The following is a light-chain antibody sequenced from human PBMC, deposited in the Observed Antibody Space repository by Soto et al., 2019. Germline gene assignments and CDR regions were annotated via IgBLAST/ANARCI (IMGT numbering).Light chain of an antibody. Sequence: QSVLTQPPSVSGAPGQRVTISCTGRSSHFGAGFDVHWYQQFPGTAPKLLIYANSHRPSGVPDRFSGSKSGTSASLAITGLQDEDEADYYCQSYDTNMNGYVFGTGTKLTVL. CDR3: QSYDTNMNGYV. J-gene: IGLJ1*01. CDR2: ANS. V-gene: IGLV1-40*01. CDR1: SSHFGAGFD.